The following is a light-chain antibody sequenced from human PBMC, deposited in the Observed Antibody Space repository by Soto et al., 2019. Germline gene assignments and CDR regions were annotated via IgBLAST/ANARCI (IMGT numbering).Light chain of an antibody. CDR3: LSYTSSGTYV. J-gene: IGLJ1*01. Sequence: QSALTQPASVSGSPGQSITISCTGTSSDVGNYKYVSWYQQHPGKAPKLMIYEVSNRPSGVSNRFSGSKSGNTASLTISGLKAEEETDYYCLSYTSSGTYVFGTGTKVTV. CDR1: SSDVGNYKY. V-gene: IGLV2-14*01. CDR2: EVS.